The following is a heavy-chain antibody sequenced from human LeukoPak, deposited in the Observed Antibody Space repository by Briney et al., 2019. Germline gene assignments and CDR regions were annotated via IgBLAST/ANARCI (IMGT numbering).Heavy chain of an antibody. D-gene: IGHD4-11*01. CDR3: ARGFNDYNNDVYFYYMDI. J-gene: IGHJ6*03. V-gene: IGHV4-59*11. Sequence: KTSETLSLTCTVSGASISDHYWSWIRQSPGKGLEWIVYFYNSGYIYNSGGTNYHPSLKSRVTISGDTSKNEFSLKLTSVTAADTAVYYCARGFNDYNNDVYFYYMDIWGKGTTVTVSS. CDR1: GASISDHY. CDR2: IYNSGGT.